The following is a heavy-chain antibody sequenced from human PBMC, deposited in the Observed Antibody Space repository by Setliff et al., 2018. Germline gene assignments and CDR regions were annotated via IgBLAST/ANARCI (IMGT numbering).Heavy chain of an antibody. CDR2: INPDSGGT. D-gene: IGHD4-17*01. CDR3: AKEMTTYSGFDC. V-gene: IGHV1-2*06. Sequence: ASVKVSCKASGYTFTDYYIHWVRQAPGQWLEWMGRINPDSGGTNYAQKFQGRVTMTRDTSLTAAYMELSRLRDEDTAVYYCAKEMTTYSGFDCWGQGTLVTVSS. CDR1: GYTFTDYY. J-gene: IGHJ4*02.